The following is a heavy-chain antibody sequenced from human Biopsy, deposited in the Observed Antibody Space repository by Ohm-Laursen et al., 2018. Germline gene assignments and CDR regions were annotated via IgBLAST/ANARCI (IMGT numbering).Heavy chain of an antibody. Sequence: PSDTLSLTCPVFGKTFSDYQWSWIRQPPGKGLEWIGQTNQAGTTNYNPSLKSRVSISADASKYEFSLRLTSVTAADTAVYLCGNEVHGRDYWGLGAQVTVSS. CDR2: TNQAGTT. J-gene: IGHJ4*02. CDR3: GNEVHGRDY. D-gene: IGHD2-15*01. CDR1: GKTFSDYQ. V-gene: IGHV4-34*08.